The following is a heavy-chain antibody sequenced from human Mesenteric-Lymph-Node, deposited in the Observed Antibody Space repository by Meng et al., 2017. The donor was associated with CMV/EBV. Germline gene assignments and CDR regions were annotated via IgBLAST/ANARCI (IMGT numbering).Heavy chain of an antibody. D-gene: IGHD3-9*01. Sequence: GGSLRLSCAASGFTFSNAWMSWVRQAPGKGLEWVGRIKSKTDGGTTDYAAPVKGRFTISRDDSKNTLYLQMNSLKTEDTAVYYCTTDFGYILTGYPIANWFDPWGQGTLVTVSS. V-gene: IGHV3-15*01. CDR1: GFTFSNAW. CDR3: TTDFGYILTGYPIANWFDP. CDR2: IKSKTDGGTT. J-gene: IGHJ5*02.